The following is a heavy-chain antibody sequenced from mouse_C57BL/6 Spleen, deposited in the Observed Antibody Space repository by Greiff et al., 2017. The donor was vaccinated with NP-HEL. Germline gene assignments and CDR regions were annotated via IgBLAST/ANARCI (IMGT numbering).Heavy chain of an antibody. Sequence: QVHVKQSGAELVKPGASVKLSCKASGYTFTSYWMHWVKQRPGQGLEWIGMIHPNSGSTNYNEKFKSKATLTVDKSSSTAYMQLSSLTSEDSAVYYCALYYYGSSYVAYWGQGTLVTVSA. D-gene: IGHD1-1*01. CDR3: ALYYYGSSYVAY. CDR2: IHPNSGST. CDR1: GYTFTSYW. V-gene: IGHV1-64*01. J-gene: IGHJ3*01.